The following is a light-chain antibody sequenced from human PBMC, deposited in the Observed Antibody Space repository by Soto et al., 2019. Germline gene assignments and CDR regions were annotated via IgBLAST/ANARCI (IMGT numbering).Light chain of an antibody. J-gene: IGKJ5*01. CDR1: QSVSSSY. CDR2: GAS. V-gene: IGKV3-20*01. CDR3: QQYGSSPIT. Sequence: EGVLTQSPGTLSLSPGERATLSCRASQSVSSSYLARYQQKSGLAPRLLIYGASSRATGIPDRFSGSGSGTDFTLTISRLEPEDFAVYYCQQYGSSPITFGQGTRLEIK.